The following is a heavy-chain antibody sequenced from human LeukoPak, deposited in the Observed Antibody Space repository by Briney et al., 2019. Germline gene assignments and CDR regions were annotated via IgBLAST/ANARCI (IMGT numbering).Heavy chain of an antibody. CDR3: ARRRRYYYDSSGCYLDAFDI. CDR1: GASFSGYY. J-gene: IGHJ3*02. D-gene: IGHD3-22*01. CDR2: INHSGST. Sequence: SETLSLTCAVYGASFSGYYWSWIRQPPEKGLEWIGEINHSGSTNYNPSLKSRVTISVDTSKNQFSLKLSSVTAADTAVYYCARRRRYYYDSSGCYLDAFDIWGQGTMVTVSS. V-gene: IGHV4-34*01.